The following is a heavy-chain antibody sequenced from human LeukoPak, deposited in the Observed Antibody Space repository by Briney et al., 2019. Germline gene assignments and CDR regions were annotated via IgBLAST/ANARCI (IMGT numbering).Heavy chain of an antibody. CDR3: AREDSSGYEDY. CDR1: GGSISSGGYS. D-gene: IGHD3-22*01. V-gene: IGHV4-30-2*01. CDR2: IYHSGST. J-gene: IGHJ4*02. Sequence: SETLSLTCAVSGGSISSGGYSWSWIRQPPGKGLEWIGYIYHSGSTYYNPSLKSRVTISVDRSKNQFSLKLSSVTAADTAVYYCAREDSSGYEDYWGQGTLVTVSS.